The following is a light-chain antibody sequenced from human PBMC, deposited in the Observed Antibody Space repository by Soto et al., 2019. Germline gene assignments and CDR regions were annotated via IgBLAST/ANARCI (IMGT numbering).Light chain of an antibody. V-gene: IGLV1-44*01. Sequence: QAVVTQPPSASGTPGQRVTISCSGSSSNIGGNTVNWYQQLPGTAPKLLIYGNNQRPSGVPDRFSGSKSGTSASLAISGLQSEDEADYYCATWDDSLNGAVFGGGTKVTVL. CDR1: SSNIGGNT. J-gene: IGLJ3*02. CDR3: ATWDDSLNGAV. CDR2: GNN.